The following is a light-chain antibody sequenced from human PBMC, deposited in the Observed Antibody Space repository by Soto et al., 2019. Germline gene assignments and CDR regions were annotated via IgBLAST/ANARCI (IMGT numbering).Light chain of an antibody. CDR3: QQSYSTPQT. CDR2: AAS. Sequence: DIQMTQSPSSLSAYVGDRVTITCRASQSISSYLNWYQQKPGKAPKLLIYAASSLQSGVPSRFSGSGSGTDFTLTISSLQPEDFATYYCQQSYSTPQTFGQGTNVDIK. V-gene: IGKV1-39*01. J-gene: IGKJ1*01. CDR1: QSISSY.